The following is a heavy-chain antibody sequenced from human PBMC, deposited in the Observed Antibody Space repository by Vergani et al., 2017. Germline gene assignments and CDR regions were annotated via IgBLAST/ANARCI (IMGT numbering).Heavy chain of an antibody. J-gene: IGHJ4*02. V-gene: IGHV4-59*01. Sequence: QVQLQESGPGLVKPSETLSLTCSVSGDSMNTYYWTWIRQPPGKGLEWIGYIYDSGETKYNPSLKSRVTMSLDTSKNQFSLNLCSVTAADTAVYYCARGALWLLRQIDSWVQGTLVTVSS. CDR3: ARGALWLLRQIDS. CDR2: IYDSGET. D-gene: IGHD2-21*01. CDR1: GDSMNTYY.